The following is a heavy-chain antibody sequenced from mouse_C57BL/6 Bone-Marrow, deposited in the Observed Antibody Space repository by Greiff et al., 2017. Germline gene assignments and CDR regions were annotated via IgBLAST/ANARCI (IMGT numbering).Heavy chain of an antibody. CDR1: GYTFTSYW. Sequence: QVQLQQPGAELVKPGASVKMSCKASGYTFTSYWITWVKQRPGQGLEWIGDIYPGSGSTNYNEKFKSKATLTVDTSSSTADMQLSSLTSEDSAVYYGARRPYDYGGSYFDYWGKGTTLTVSA. J-gene: IGHJ2*01. D-gene: IGHD1-1*01. CDR3: ARRPYDYGGSYFDY. CDR2: IYPGSGST. V-gene: IGHV1-55*01.